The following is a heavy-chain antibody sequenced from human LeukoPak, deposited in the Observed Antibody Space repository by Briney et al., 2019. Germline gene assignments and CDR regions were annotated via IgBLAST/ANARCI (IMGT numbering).Heavy chain of an antibody. V-gene: IGHV7-4-1*02. CDR3: AREQRLSGTYYYYYYMDV. CDR2: INTNTGNP. J-gene: IGHJ6*03. CDR1: GYTFTSYA. Sequence: GASVKVSCKASGYTFTSYAMNWVRQAPGQGLEWMGWINTNTGNPTYAQGFTGRFVFSLDTSVSTAYLQISSLKAEDTAVYYCAREQRLSGTYYYYYYMDVWGKGTTVTVSS. D-gene: IGHD6-25*01.